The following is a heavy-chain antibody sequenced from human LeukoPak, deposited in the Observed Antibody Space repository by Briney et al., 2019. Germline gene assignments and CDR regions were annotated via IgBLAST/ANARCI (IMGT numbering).Heavy chain of an antibody. CDR3: ARVGDGEQQLAIDY. CDR2: IYHSGST. CDR1: GGSISSSNW. J-gene: IGHJ4*02. V-gene: IGHV4-4*02. D-gene: IGHD6-13*01. Sequence: SETLSLTCAVSGGSISSSNWWSWVRQPPGKGLEWIGEIYHSGSTNYNPSLKSRVTISVDKSKNQFSLKLSSVTAADTAVYYCARVGDGEQQLAIDYWGQGTLVSVSS.